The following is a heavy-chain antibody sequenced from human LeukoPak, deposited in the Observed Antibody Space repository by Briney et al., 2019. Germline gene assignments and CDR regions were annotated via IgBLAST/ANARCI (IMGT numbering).Heavy chain of an antibody. Sequence: GASVKVSCKASGGTFSSYAISWVRQAPGQGLEWMGGIIPIFGTANYAQKFQGRVTITTDESTSTAYMELSSLRSEDTAVYYCARGGVVAAAGYDAFDIWGQGTMVTVSS. D-gene: IGHD6-13*01. J-gene: IGHJ3*02. CDR3: ARGGVVAAAGYDAFDI. CDR1: GGTFSSYA. CDR2: IIPIFGTA. V-gene: IGHV1-69*05.